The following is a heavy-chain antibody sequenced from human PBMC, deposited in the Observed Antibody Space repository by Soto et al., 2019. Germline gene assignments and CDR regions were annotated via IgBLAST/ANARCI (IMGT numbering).Heavy chain of an antibody. CDR2: ILPDDTDT. D-gene: IGHD6-25*01. CDR1: GYSFAGYW. V-gene: IGHV5-51*01. J-gene: IGHJ6*02. Sequence: FIKISSNAFGYSFAGYWIGWVCQTPGKGLEWMGIILPDDTDTRYSPSFEGHATISADRSTNTAYLHLRSLEASDNATYFCAKQGFSEHYFYAADVWGQGTTVTVS. CDR3: AKQGFSEHYFYAADV.